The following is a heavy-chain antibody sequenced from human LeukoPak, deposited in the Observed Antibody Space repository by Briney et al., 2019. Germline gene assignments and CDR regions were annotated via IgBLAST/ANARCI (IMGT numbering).Heavy chain of an antibody. D-gene: IGHD1-26*01. CDR1: GFIFSDHY. Sequence: GGSLRLSCAASGFIFSDHYMDWVRQAPGKGLEWVGRTRNEANIFTTKYAASVKGRFTISRDDSKNSLYLQMNSLKTEDTAVYYCASPVGATTVRAFDIWGQGTMVTVSS. V-gene: IGHV3-72*01. CDR3: ASPVGATTVRAFDI. CDR2: TRNEANIFTT. J-gene: IGHJ3*02.